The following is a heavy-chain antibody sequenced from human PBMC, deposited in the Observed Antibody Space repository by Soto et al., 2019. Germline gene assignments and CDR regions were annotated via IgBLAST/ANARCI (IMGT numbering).Heavy chain of an antibody. V-gene: IGHV3-66*01. Sequence: EVQLVESGGGLVQPGGSLRLSCAASGFTVSSNYMSWVRQAPGKGLEWVSVIYSGGSTYYADSVKGRFTISRDNSKNTLYRQMNSLRAEDTAVYYCARDLQNRDYGYYYSGIDVWGQGTTVTGSS. CDR1: GFTVSSNY. D-gene: IGHD4-17*01. J-gene: IGHJ6*02. CDR3: ARDLQNRDYGYYYSGIDV. CDR2: IYSGGST.